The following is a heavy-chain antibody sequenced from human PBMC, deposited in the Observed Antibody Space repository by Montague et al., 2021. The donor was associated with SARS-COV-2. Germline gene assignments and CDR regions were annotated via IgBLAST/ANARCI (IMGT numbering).Heavy chain of an antibody. CDR2: IDWDDDK. Sequence: PALVKPTQTLTLTCTFSGFSLSTSGMCVSWIRQPPGKALEWLARIDWDDDKYYSTSLKTRLTISKDTSKNQVVLTMTNMDSVDTATYYCARTPYYYDSSGCYYGAFDIWGQGTMVTVSS. J-gene: IGHJ3*02. CDR3: ARTPYYYDSSGCYYGAFDI. V-gene: IGHV2-70*11. CDR1: GFSLSTSGMC. D-gene: IGHD3-22*01.